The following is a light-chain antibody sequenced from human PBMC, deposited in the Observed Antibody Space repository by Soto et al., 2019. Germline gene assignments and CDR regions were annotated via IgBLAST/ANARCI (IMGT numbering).Light chain of an antibody. Sequence: ILMTQSPATLSVSPGERATLSCRASQSVSSNLAWYQQKPGQGPRLLIYGASTRATGIPARFSGSGSGTEFTLTISSLQSEDFAVYFCQQYNDWPRTFGQGTK. CDR1: QSVSSN. CDR2: GAS. CDR3: QQYNDWPRT. V-gene: IGKV3-15*01. J-gene: IGKJ1*01.